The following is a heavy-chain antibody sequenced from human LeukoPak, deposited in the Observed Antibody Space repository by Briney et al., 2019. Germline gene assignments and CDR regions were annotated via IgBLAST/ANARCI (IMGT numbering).Heavy chain of an antibody. CDR2: INSDGSST. Sequence: GGSLRLSCAASGFTFSSYWMHWARHAPGKGLVWVSRINSDGSSTSYADSVKGRFTISRDNAKNTLYLQMNSLRAEDTAVYYCARGVGYCSSTSCYWWFDPWGQGTLVTVSS. J-gene: IGHJ5*02. D-gene: IGHD2-2*01. V-gene: IGHV3-74*01. CDR3: ARGVGYCSSTSCYWWFDP. CDR1: GFTFSSYW.